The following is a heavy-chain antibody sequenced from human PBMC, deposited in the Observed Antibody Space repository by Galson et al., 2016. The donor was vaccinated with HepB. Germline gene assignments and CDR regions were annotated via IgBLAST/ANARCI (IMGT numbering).Heavy chain of an antibody. CDR2: ISSSTII. V-gene: IGHV3-48*02. CDR1: GYFFSDFS. J-gene: IGHJ4*02. D-gene: IGHD1-26*01. Sequence: SLRLSCAASGYFFSDFSMNWVRQAPGKGLEWVSYISSSTIIYYADSVKGRFTISRDNAKNSLYLQMNSLRDEDTAVYYCARDLHSGSYTFDYWGRGTLVTVSS. CDR3: ARDLHSGSYTFDY.